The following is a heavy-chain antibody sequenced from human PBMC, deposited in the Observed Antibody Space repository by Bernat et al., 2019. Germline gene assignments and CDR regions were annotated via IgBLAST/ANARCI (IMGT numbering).Heavy chain of an antibody. V-gene: IGHV3-11*06. J-gene: IGHJ3*02. D-gene: IGHD6-13*01. Sequence: QVQLVESGGGLVKPGGSLRLSCAASGFTFSDYYMGWIRQAPGKGLEWVSYISSSSSYTNYADSVKGRFTISRDNAKNSLYLQMNSLRAEDTAVYYCARGSRIADDAFDIWGQGTMVTVSS. CDR1: GFTFSDYY. CDR2: ISSSSSYT. CDR3: ARGSRIADDAFDI.